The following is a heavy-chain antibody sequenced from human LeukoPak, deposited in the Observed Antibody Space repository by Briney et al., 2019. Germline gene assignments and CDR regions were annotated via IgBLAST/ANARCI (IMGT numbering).Heavy chain of an antibody. Sequence: SQTLSLTCTVSGGSISSGDYYRSWIRQPPGKGLEWIGYIYYSGSTYYNPSLKSRVTISVDTSKNQFSLKLSSVTAADTAVYYCARGGAYYYDSSGDAFDIWGQGTMVTVSS. CDR2: IYYSGST. D-gene: IGHD3-22*01. CDR3: ARGGAYYYDSSGDAFDI. CDR1: GGSISSGDYY. J-gene: IGHJ3*02. V-gene: IGHV4-30-4*08.